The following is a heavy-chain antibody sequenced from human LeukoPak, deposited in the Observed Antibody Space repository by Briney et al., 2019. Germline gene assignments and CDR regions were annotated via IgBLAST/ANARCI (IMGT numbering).Heavy chain of an antibody. CDR2: IYTSGST. V-gene: IGHV4-61*02. J-gene: IGHJ4*02. CDR1: GGSISSGSYY. D-gene: IGHD1-1*01. CDR3: ARDPRYQRNFDY. Sequence: SETLSLTCTVSGGSISSGSYYWSWIRQPAGKGLEWIGRIYTSGSTNYNPSLKSRVTISVDTSKNQFSLKLSSVTAADTAVYYCARDPRYQRNFDYWGQGTLVTVSS.